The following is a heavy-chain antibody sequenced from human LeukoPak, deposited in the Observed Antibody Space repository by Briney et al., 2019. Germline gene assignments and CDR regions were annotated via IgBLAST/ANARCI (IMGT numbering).Heavy chain of an antibody. J-gene: IGHJ4*02. CDR3: ARFHIAVAGTRFDY. Sequence: SQTLSLTCTVSGGSISSGDYYWSWIRQPPGKGLEWIGYIYYSGSTNYNPSLKSRVTISVDTSKNQFSLKLSSVTAADTAVYYCARFHIAVAGTRFDYWGQGTLVTVSS. CDR1: GGSISSGDYY. CDR2: IYYSGST. D-gene: IGHD6-19*01. V-gene: IGHV4-30-4*08.